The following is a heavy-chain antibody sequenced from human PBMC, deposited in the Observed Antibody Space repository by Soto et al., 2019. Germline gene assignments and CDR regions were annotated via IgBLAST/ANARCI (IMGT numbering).Heavy chain of an antibody. D-gene: IGHD2-15*01. V-gene: IGHV1-3*01. Sequence: ASVKVSCKASGYTFTTYVIHWVRQAPGQRLEWMGWINAGNDNTKYSQKFQGRVTITRDTSASTAYMELSSLRSEDTAVYHCARALCSGGSCRYNYGMEVWGQGTTVTVSS. CDR2: INAGNDNT. CDR3: ARALCSGGSCRYNYGMEV. CDR1: GYTFTTYV. J-gene: IGHJ6*02.